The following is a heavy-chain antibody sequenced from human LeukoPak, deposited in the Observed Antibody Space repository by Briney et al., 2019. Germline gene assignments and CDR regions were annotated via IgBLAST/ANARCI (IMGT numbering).Heavy chain of an antibody. J-gene: IGHJ4*02. CDR1: GYTFTGYY. D-gene: IGHD2-2*01. CDR3: ARIVPSPGAANYFDY. Sequence: ASVKVSCKASGYTFTGYYMHWVRQAPGQGLEWMGWINPNSGGTNYAQKFQGRVTMTRDTSISTAYMELSRLRSDDTAVYYCARIVPSPGAANYFDYWGQGTLATVSS. CDR2: INPNSGGT. V-gene: IGHV1-2*02.